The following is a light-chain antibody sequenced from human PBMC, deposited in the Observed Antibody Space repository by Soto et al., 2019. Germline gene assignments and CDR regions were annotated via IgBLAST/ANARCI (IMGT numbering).Light chain of an antibody. CDR2: GAS. V-gene: IGKV3-20*01. J-gene: IGKJ5*01. Sequence: EIVLTQSPGTLSLSPGERATLSCRASQSVSSNSLAWYHQKPGQPPRLLMYGASSRATGIPDRFSGSGSGTDFTLTISRLEPEDFAVYYCQQYGSSPITFGQGTRLEIK. CDR1: QSVSSNS. CDR3: QQYGSSPIT.